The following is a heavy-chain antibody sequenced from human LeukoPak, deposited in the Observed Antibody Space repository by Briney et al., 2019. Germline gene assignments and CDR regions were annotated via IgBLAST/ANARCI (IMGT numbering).Heavy chain of an antibody. J-gene: IGHJ4*02. Sequence: ASVKVSCKASGGTFSSYAISWVRQAPGQGLEWMGGIIPIFGTANYAQKFQGRVTITADESTSTAYMELSSLRSEDTAVYYCARDRRGSLNLNLDYWGQGTLVTVSS. D-gene: IGHD1-26*01. CDR1: GGTFSSYA. CDR2: IIPIFGTA. V-gene: IGHV1-69*13. CDR3: ARDRRGSLNLNLDY.